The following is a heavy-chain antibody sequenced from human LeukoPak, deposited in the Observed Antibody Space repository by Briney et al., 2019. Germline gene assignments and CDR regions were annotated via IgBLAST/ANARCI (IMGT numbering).Heavy chain of an antibody. J-gene: IGHJ6*02. Sequence: QPGGSLRLSCAASGFTFSSYAVHWVRQAPGKGLEWVAVISYDGSNKYYADSVKGRFTISRDNSKNTLYLQMNSLRAEDTAVYYCARATAHYYYGMDVWGQGTTVTVSS. V-gene: IGHV3-30*04. CDR2: ISYDGSNK. D-gene: IGHD2-21*02. CDR1: GFTFSSYA. CDR3: ARATAHYYYGMDV.